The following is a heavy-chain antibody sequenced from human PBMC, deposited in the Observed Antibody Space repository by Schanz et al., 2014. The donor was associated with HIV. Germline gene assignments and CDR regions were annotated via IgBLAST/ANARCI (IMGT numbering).Heavy chain of an antibody. CDR1: GYTFVDHY. CDR3: ARDRAYSNYPYGMDV. J-gene: IGHJ6*02. D-gene: IGHD4-4*01. V-gene: IGHV1-2*02. CDR2: INPNSGAT. Sequence: QVRLVQSGAEVKKPGGSVKVSCTASGYTFVDHYVHWVRQAPGQGLEWMGWINPNSGATDSAQKFQGRVTMTRDTSISTAFMELSSLRSDDTAVYYCARDRAYSNYPYGMDVWGQGTTVTVS.